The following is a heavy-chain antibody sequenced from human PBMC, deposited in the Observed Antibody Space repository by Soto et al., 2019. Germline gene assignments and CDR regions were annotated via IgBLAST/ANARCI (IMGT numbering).Heavy chain of an antibody. V-gene: IGHV3-23*01. CDR1: GLAFGNYA. CDR3: AKDRAFNYFYGMDV. CDR2: VNTNGRST. Sequence: GGSLRLSCRASGLAFGNYAMNWVRQVPGRGLEWVAGVNTNGRSTYYADSVRGRFTISRDNSKITVYLQMNSLRAEDTAVYYCAKDRAFNYFYGMDVWGQGTTVTVSS. D-gene: IGHD3-10*01. J-gene: IGHJ6*02.